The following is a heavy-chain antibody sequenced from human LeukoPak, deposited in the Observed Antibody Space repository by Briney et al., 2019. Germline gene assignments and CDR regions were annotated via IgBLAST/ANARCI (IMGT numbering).Heavy chain of an antibody. V-gene: IGHV1-69*05. D-gene: IGHD3-22*01. CDR1: GGTFSSYA. J-gene: IGHJ4*02. Sequence: SVKVSCKASGGTFSSYAISWLRQAPGQGLEWMGGIIPIFGTANYAQKFQGRVTITTDESTSTAYMELSRLRSEDTGVYYCGREAGIVVGSTFHYWGQGTVVTVCS. CDR2: IIPIFGTA. CDR3: GREAGIVVGSTFHY.